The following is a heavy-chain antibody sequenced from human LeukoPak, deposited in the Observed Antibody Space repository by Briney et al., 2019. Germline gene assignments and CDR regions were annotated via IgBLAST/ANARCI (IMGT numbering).Heavy chain of an antibody. Sequence: GSVKVSCKASGYTFTTHFMHWVRQAPGQGPEWMGIIHPRGGSTSYTQKFQGRVTMTRDTSTSTVYMELSSLRSEDTAVYYCARVKSYYYDTSDKDAFDIWGQGTMVTVSS. D-gene: IGHD3-22*01. CDR2: IHPRGGST. V-gene: IGHV1-46*01. CDR1: GYTFTTHF. J-gene: IGHJ3*02. CDR3: ARVKSYYYDTSDKDAFDI.